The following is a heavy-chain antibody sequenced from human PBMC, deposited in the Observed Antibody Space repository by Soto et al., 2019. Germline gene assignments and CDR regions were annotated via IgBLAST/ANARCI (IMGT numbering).Heavy chain of an antibody. J-gene: IGHJ6*02. CDR1: GFTFSSYG. CDR2: ISYDGSNK. Sequence: QVQLVESGGGVVQPGRSLRLSCAASGFTFSSYGMHWVRQAPGKGLEWVAVISYDGSNKYYADSVKGRFTISRDNSKNTLYLQMNSLRAEDTAVYYCAKTRRSESGYDSDDYYYGMDVWGQGTTVTVSS. CDR3: AKTRRSESGYDSDDYYYGMDV. D-gene: IGHD5-12*01. V-gene: IGHV3-30*18.